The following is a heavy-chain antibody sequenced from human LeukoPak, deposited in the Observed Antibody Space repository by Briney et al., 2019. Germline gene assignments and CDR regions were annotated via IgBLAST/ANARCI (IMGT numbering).Heavy chain of an antibody. Sequence: PPGTLSLTCAVSGGSISSSNWWSWVRQPPGKGLEWIGEIYHSGSTNYNPSLKSRVTISVDKPKNQSSLKLRSVTAADTAVYYCARELRTGYYAHFDYWGQGTLVTVSS. CDR2: IYHSGST. D-gene: IGHD3/OR15-3a*01. J-gene: IGHJ4*02. CDR3: ARELRTGYYAHFDY. CDR1: GGSISSSNW. V-gene: IGHV4-4*03.